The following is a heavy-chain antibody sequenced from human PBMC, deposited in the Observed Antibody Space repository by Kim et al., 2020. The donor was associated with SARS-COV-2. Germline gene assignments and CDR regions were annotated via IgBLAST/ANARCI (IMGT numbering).Heavy chain of an antibody. Sequence: ASVKVSCKASGYTFTSYGISWVRQAPGQGLEWMGWISAYNGNTNYAQKLQGRVTMTTDTSTSTAYMELRSLRSDDTAVYYCARGRLLRYFDWSPSLVDVWGQGTTVTVSS. J-gene: IGHJ6*02. CDR1: GYTFTSYG. CDR3: ARGRLLRYFDWSPSLVDV. V-gene: IGHV1-18*01. CDR2: ISAYNGNT. D-gene: IGHD3-9*01.